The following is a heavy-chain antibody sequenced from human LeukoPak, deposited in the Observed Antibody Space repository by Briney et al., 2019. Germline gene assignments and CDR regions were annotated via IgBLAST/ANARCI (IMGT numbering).Heavy chain of an antibody. CDR3: AREEVRGVSD. J-gene: IGHJ4*02. V-gene: IGHV3-21*01. CDR2: ISSSSSYI. CDR1: GLTFSSYS. Sequence: GGSLRLSCAASGLTFSSYSMNWVRQAPGRGLEWVSSISSSSSYIYYADSVKGRFTISGDNAKNSLYLQMNSLRAEDTAVYYCAREEVRGVSDWGQGTLVTVSS. D-gene: IGHD3-10*01.